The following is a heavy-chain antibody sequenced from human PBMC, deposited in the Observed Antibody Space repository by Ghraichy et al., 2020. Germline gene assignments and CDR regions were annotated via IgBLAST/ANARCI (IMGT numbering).Heavy chain of an antibody. CDR3: ARDAGLSWFDP. D-gene: IGHD2/OR15-2a*01. CDR1: GFTYSDYL. V-gene: IGHV3-7*01. J-gene: IGHJ5*02. CDR2: INQDGSEK. Sequence: GGPRLSCAASGFTYSDYLMSWVRQAPGKGLEWVATINQDGSEKFYVDSVKGRFAISRDNARTSLFLQMNSLRAEDTAVYYCARDAGLSWFDPWGQGTLVTVSS.